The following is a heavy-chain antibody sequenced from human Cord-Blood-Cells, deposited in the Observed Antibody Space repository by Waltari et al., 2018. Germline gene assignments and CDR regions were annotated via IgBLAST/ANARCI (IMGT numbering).Heavy chain of an antibody. CDR3: ARGGWGYCTGGVCFLDY. J-gene: IGHJ4*02. CDR1: GYTFTGYY. V-gene: IGHV1-2*04. D-gene: IGHD2-8*02. CDR2: INPNIGGT. Sequence: QVQLVQSGAEVKKPGASVKVSCKASGYTFTGYYMHWVRQAPGQGLEWMGWINPNIGGTNYAQKFQGWVTMTRDTSISTAYMELSRLRSDDTAVYYCARGGWGYCTGGVCFLDYWGQGTLVTVSS.